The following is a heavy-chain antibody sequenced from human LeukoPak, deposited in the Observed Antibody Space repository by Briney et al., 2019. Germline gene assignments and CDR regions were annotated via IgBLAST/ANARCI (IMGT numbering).Heavy chain of an antibody. CDR3: ARVPQGVPSDY. V-gene: IGHV1-18*01. CDR2: ISAYNGNT. D-gene: IGHD6-6*01. J-gene: IGHJ4*02. CDR1: GYTFTSYD. Sequence: ASVKVSCKASGYTFTSYDISWVRQAPGQGLEWMGWISAYNGNTNSAQKLQGRVTMTTDTSTTTAYMELRSLRSDDTAVYYCARVPQGVPSDYWGQGTLVTVSS.